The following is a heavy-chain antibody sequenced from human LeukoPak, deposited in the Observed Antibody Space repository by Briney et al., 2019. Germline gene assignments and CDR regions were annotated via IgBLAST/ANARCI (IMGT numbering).Heavy chain of an antibody. V-gene: IGHV3-20*04. CDR1: GFSFSSYG. J-gene: IGHJ6*04. Sequence: GGTLRLSCAASGFSFSSYGMSWVRQAPGRGLEWVSGISWNSGSIGYADSLKGRFTISRDNAKNSLYLQMNSLRAEDTAVYYCAELGITMVGGVWGKGTTVTISS. D-gene: IGHD3-10*02. CDR3: AELGITMVGGV. CDR2: ISWNSGSI.